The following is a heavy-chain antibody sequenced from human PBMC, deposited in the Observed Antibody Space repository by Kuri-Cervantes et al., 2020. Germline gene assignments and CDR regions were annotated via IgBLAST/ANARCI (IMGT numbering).Heavy chain of an antibody. CDR2: ISAYKGNI. CDR3: ARGPKDERILEWFTPYYMEV. V-gene: IGHV1-8*02. J-gene: IGHJ6*03. CDR1: RYTFTSYG. D-gene: IGHD3-3*01. Sequence: ASVNVSCKASRYTFTSYGISWVRQAPGQGLEWMGWISAYKGNIGYAQKFQGTVTMTRNTSISTAYMELSSLRSEDTAVYYRARGPKDERILEWFTPYYMEVWGKGTTVTVSS.